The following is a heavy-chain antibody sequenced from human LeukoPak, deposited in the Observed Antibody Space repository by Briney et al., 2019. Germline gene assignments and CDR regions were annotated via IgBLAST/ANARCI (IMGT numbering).Heavy chain of an antibody. D-gene: IGHD3-10*01. Sequence: TSETLSLTCTVSGGSISSYYWSWIRQPPGKGLEWIGYIYYSGSTNYNPSLKSRVTISVDTSKNQFSLKLSSVTAADTAVYYCAGFDYGSGSYIRPLDYWGQGTLVTVSS. CDR3: AGFDYGSGSYIRPLDY. J-gene: IGHJ4*02. V-gene: IGHV4-59*08. CDR1: GGSISSYY. CDR2: IYYSGST.